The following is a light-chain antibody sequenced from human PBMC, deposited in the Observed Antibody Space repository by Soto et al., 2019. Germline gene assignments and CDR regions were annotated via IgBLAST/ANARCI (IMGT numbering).Light chain of an antibody. J-gene: IGKJ2*01. V-gene: IGKV1-9*01. CDR2: VAS. CDR3: QQLTNFRFT. CDR1: QGINKF. Sequence: IQLTQSPSSLSASVGDRVTITCRASQGINKFLAWYQQRPGKAPQLLVYVASTLQSGVPSRFSGSGSGTDFTLTISSIQPEDFATYYCQQLTNFRFTFGQGTKLDIK.